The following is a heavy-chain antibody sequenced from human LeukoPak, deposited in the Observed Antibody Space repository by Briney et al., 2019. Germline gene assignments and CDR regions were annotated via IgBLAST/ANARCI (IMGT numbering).Heavy chain of an antibody. CDR3: ARRETAAAGADYYYYYMDV. J-gene: IGHJ6*03. Sequence: SVKVSCKASGGTFSSYAISWARQAPGQGLEWMGGIIPIFGTANYAQKFQGRVTITADKSTSTAYMELSSLRSEDTAVYYCARRETAAAGADYYYYYMDVWGKGTTVTISS. CDR1: GGTFSSYA. CDR2: IIPIFGTA. V-gene: IGHV1-69*06. D-gene: IGHD6-13*01.